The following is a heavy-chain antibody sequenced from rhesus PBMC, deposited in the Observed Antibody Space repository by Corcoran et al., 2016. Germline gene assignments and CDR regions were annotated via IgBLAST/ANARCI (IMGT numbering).Heavy chain of an antibody. J-gene: IGHJ4*01. CDR3: AKLPYGSKVDY. CDR2: ISSGSGSTT. Sequence: EVQLVESGGGLVQPGGSLRLSCAASGFTFSDHYMDWVVQAPGKGLEWVSSISSGSGSTTLYPDSVKGRFTISRDNSKNTLSLQMNSLRAEDTAVYYCAKLPYGSKVDYWGQGVLVTVSS. V-gene: IGHV3-110*02. CDR1: GFTFSDHY. D-gene: IGHD4-29*01.